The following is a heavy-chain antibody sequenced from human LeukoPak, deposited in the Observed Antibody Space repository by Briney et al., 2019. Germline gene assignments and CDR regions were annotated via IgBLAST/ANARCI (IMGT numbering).Heavy chain of an antibody. CDR2: ISWNSGSI. Sequence: GGSLRLSCAASGFTFDDYAMHWVRQAPGKGLEGVSGISWNSGSIGYADSVKGRFTISRDNAKNSLYLQMNSLRAEDMALYYCAKDNIAYCGGDCSGWFDPWGQGTLVTVSS. V-gene: IGHV3-9*03. CDR1: GFTFDDYA. J-gene: IGHJ5*02. CDR3: AKDNIAYCGGDCSGWFDP. D-gene: IGHD2-21*02.